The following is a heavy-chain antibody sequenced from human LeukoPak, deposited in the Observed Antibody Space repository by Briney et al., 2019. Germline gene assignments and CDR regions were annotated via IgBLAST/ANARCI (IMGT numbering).Heavy chain of an antibody. Sequence: GRSLRLSCAASGFTFSSYAMHWVRQAPGKGLEWVAVISYDGSNKHYADSVKGRFTISRDNSKNTLYLQMNSLRAEDTAVYYCARDLAIPGIAVAGYFDYWGQGTLVTVSS. J-gene: IGHJ4*02. V-gene: IGHV3-30*04. CDR3: ARDLAIPGIAVAGYFDY. CDR1: GFTFSSYA. D-gene: IGHD6-19*01. CDR2: ISYDGSNK.